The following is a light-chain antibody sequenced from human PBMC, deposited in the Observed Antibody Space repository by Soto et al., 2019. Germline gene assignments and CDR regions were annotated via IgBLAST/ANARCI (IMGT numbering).Light chain of an antibody. J-gene: IGLJ1*01. Sequence: QSVLTQPASVSGSPGQSITISCTGTSSDVGGYNYVSWYQQHPGKAPKLMIYDVNNRPSGVSNRFSGSKSGNTASLTISGRQAEDEADYFCSSYTTSSTPFVFGTGTKLTVL. CDR3: SSYTTSSTPFV. CDR2: DVN. CDR1: SSDVGGYNY. V-gene: IGLV2-14*01.